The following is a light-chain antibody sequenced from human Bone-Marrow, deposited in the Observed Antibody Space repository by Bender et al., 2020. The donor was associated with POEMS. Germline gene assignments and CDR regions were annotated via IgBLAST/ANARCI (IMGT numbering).Light chain of an antibody. Sequence: QSALTQPASVSGSPGQSITISCTGTSSDVGGYNYVSWYQQHPGKAPKLMIYDVSNRPSGVSDRFSGSKSGTSASLVISGLQSEDEADYYCATWDDRLNGFWVFGGGTRLTVL. J-gene: IGLJ3*02. V-gene: IGLV2-14*01. CDR3: ATWDDRLNGFWV. CDR1: SSDVGGYNY. CDR2: DVS.